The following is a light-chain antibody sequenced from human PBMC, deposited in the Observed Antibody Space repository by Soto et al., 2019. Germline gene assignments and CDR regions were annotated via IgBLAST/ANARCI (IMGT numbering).Light chain of an antibody. V-gene: IGKV3-15*01. CDR3: QQSNKWPPLT. CDR1: QSVSSD. Sequence: EIVMTQSPATLSVSPGERATLSCRASQSVSSDLAWYQQKPGQAPRLLIYDASTRATGIPVRFSGSGSGTEFTLTISSLQSEDFALYYCQQSNKWPPLTFGGGTKVEI. CDR2: DAS. J-gene: IGKJ4*01.